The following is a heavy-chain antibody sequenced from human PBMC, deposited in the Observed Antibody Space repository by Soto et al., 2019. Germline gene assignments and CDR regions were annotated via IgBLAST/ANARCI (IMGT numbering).Heavy chain of an antibody. Sequence: QVQLQQWGAGLLKPSETLALTCAVYGGSFSGYYWSWIRQPPGKGLEWIWEIKYSGSTNYNPSLTSRATISVDTSKKQLSLKLSSVTAADTAVYYCARRSHPGRWFALCCQGTLVTVSS. D-gene: IGHD3-10*01. CDR2: IKYSGST. CDR3: ARRSHPGRWFAL. V-gene: IGHV4-34*01. J-gene: IGHJ5*02. CDR1: GGSFSGYY.